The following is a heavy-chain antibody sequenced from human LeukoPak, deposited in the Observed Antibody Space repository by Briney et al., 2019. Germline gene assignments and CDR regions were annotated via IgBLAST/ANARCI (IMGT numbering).Heavy chain of an antibody. J-gene: IGHJ3*02. V-gene: IGHV3-30*04. CDR2: ISYDGPNK. CDR3: ARVRMSGWTLGYAFDI. Sequence: GGSRRLSGAAPGLTFSSYAMHWARKAPAKGLEWVAAISYDGPNKYYVDSVKGRFTISRDNSKNTLYLQMNSLRAEDTAVYYCARVRMSGWTLGYAFDIWGQGTMVTVSS. D-gene: IGHD6-19*01. CDR1: GLTFSSYA.